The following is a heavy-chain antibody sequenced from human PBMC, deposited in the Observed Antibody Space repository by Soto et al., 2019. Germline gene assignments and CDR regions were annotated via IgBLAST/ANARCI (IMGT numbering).Heavy chain of an antibody. CDR1: GFTFSSYA. CDR3: TTDSYSDMNVVRFDN. J-gene: IGHJ4*01. V-gene: IGHV3-23*01. D-gene: IGHD1-26*01. CDR2: ISGSGGST. Sequence: GSLRLSCAASGFTFSSYAMSWVRQAPGKGLEWVSAISGSGGSTYFAAPVKGRFAISRDDSRNLVHMQMNSLKIEDTAVYYCTTDSYSDMNVVRFDNWGHGALVTVSS.